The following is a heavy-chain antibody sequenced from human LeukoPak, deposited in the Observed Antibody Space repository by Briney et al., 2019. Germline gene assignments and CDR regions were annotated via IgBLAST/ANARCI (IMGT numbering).Heavy chain of an antibody. V-gene: IGHV1-2*06. CDR3: ARDYCGGDCFPDY. CDR1: GYTFTGYY. J-gene: IGHJ4*02. D-gene: IGHD2-21*02. CDR2: INPNSGDT. Sequence: GASVKVSCKASGYTFTGYYVHWVLQAPGQGLEWMGRINPNSGDTNYAQKFQGRVTMTRDTSISTAYMELSRLRSDDTAVYYCARDYCGGDCFPDYWGQGTLVTVSS.